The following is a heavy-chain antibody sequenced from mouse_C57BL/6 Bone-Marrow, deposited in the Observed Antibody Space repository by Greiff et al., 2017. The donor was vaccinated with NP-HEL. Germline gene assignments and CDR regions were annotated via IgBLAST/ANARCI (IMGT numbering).Heavy chain of an antibody. CDR2: LNPGSGGT. Sequence: LQESGAELVRPGTSVKVSCKASGYAFTNYLIEWVKQRPGQGLEWIGVLNPGSGGTNYNEKFKGKATLTADKSSSTAYMQRSSLTSEDSAVYFCARGGFMDYWGQGTSVTVSS. CDR3: ARGGFMDY. CDR1: GYAFTNYL. V-gene: IGHV1-54*01. J-gene: IGHJ4*01.